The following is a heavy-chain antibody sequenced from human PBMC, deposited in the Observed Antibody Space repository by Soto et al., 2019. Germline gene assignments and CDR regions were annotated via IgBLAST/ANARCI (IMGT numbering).Heavy chain of an antibody. V-gene: IGHV5-10-1*01. J-gene: IGHJ4*02. CDR2: IDPSDSYT. D-gene: IGHD3-22*01. CDR3: ARAGYDSSGYPDFDY. Sequence: GESLKISCKGSGYSFTSYWVSWVRQMPGKGLEWMGRIDPSDSYTNYSPSFQGHVTISADKSISTAYLQWSSLKASDTAMYYCARAGYDSSGYPDFDYWGQGTLVTVSP. CDR1: GYSFTSYW.